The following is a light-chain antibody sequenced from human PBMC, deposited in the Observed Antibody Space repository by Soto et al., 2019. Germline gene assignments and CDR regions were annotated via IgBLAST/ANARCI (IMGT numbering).Light chain of an antibody. CDR1: SSDVGGYNY. V-gene: IGLV2-14*03. J-gene: IGLJ2*01. CDR2: AVF. Sequence: QSALTQPASVSGSPGQSITISCTGTSSDVGGYNYVSWYQQHPGKVPKLMIYAVFMRPSGISDRFSGSKSGNTASLTISGLQAEDEADYYCCSYTTTSTFVFGGGTKVTVL. CDR3: CSYTTTSTFV.